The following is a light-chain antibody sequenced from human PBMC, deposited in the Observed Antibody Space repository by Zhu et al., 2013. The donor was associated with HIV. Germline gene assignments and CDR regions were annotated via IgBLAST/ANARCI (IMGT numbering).Light chain of an antibody. CDR2: DAS. V-gene: IGKV3-11*01. CDR3: QQRSNWPPLT. J-gene: IGKJ4*01. Sequence: EIVLTQSPATLSVSPGERATLSCRASQSVSDNLAWYQQKPGQSPSLLIYDASNRATGIPARFSGSGSGTDFTLTISSLEPEDFAVYYCQQRSNWPPLTFGGGTKVEIK. CDR1: QSVSDN.